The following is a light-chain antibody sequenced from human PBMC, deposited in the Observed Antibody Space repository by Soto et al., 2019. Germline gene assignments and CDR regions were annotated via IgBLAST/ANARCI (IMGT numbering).Light chain of an antibody. Sequence: EIVLTQSPATLSLSPGERATLSCRASQSVSSYLAWYQQKPGQAPRLLIYDASNRATGIPARFSGRGSGTDFTLRISRVEAEDVGVYYCVHGPQTPPYTFGQGTRLEIK. J-gene: IGKJ2*01. CDR3: VHGPQTPPYT. CDR1: QSVSSY. CDR2: DAS. V-gene: IGKV3-11*01.